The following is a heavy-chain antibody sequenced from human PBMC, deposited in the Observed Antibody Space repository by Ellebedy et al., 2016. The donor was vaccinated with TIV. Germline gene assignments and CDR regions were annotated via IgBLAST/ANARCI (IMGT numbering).Heavy chain of an antibody. Sequence: SETLSLTXTVSGGSISSSSYYWGWIRQPPGKGLEWIGSIYYSGSTYYNPSLKSRVTISVDTSKNQFSLKLSSVTAADTAVYYCARLGMRYSSSWYESYYYGMDVWGQGTTVTVSS. V-gene: IGHV4-39*01. CDR1: GGSISSSSYY. CDR3: ARLGMRYSSSWYESYYYGMDV. D-gene: IGHD6-13*01. CDR2: IYYSGST. J-gene: IGHJ6*02.